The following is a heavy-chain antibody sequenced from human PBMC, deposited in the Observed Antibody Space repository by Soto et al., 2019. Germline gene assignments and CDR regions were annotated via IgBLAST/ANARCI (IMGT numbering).Heavy chain of an antibody. D-gene: IGHD6-6*01. V-gene: IGHV3-23*01. Sequence: GKGLEWVSAISGSGGSTYYADSVKGRFTISRDNSKNTLYLQMNSLRAEDTAVYYCAKDKSPSSSQYFQHWGQGTLVTVSS. CDR2: ISGSGGST. CDR3: AKDKSPSSSQYFQH. J-gene: IGHJ1*01.